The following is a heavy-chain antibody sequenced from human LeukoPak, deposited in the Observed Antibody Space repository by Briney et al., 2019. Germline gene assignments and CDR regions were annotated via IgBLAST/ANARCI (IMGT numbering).Heavy chain of an antibody. Sequence: SETLSLTCTVSGGSISSYYWSWIRQPPGKGLEWIGHIYYSGSTNYNPSLKSRVTISIDTSKNQFSLKLTSVTAADTAVYYCARFTVADAFDIWGQGTLVTVSS. CDR3: ARFTVADAFDI. D-gene: IGHD4-23*01. J-gene: IGHJ3*02. V-gene: IGHV4-59*08. CDR1: GGSISSYY. CDR2: IYYSGST.